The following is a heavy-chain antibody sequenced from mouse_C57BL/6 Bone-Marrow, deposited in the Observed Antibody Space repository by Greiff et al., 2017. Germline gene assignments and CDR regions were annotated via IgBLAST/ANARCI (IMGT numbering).Heavy chain of an antibody. D-gene: IGHD1-1*01. J-gene: IGHJ4*01. CDR2: INPNNGGT. Sequence: VQLQQSGPELVKPGASVKLPCKASGYTFTDYNMDWVKQSHGKSLEWIGDINPNNGGTIYNQKFKGKATLTVDKSSSTAYMELRSLTSEDTAVYYCASRRRYYVGAMDYWGQGTSVTVSS. CDR3: ASRRRYYVGAMDY. CDR1: GYTFTDYN. V-gene: IGHV1-18*01.